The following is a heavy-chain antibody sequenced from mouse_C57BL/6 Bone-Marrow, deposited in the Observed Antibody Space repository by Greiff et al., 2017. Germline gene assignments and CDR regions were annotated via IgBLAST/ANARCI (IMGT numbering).Heavy chain of an antibody. J-gene: IGHJ1*03. CDR3: ARGDYGYDGPCWYFDV. D-gene: IGHD2-2*01. CDR1: GYTFTSYW. CDR2: IDPSDSYT. Sequence: QVQLQQPGAELVKPGASVKLSCKASGYTFTSYWMQWVKQRPGQGLECIGEIDPSDSYTNYNQKFKGKATLTVDTSSSTAYMQLSSLTSEDSAVYYCARGDYGYDGPCWYFDVWGTGTTVTVSS. V-gene: IGHV1-50*01.